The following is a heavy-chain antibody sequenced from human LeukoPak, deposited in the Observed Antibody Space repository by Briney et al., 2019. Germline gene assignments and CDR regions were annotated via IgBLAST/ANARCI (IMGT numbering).Heavy chain of an antibody. CDR2: ISTSSSYI. CDR1: GFILSSYN. Sequence: GGSLRLSCAASGFILSSYNMNWVRQAPGKGLEWVSSISTSSSYIYYADSVKGRFTISRDNAKNSLFLQMDSLRAEDTAVYYCARDQVVAVPGGLRYWGQGTLVTVSS. V-gene: IGHV3-21*01. CDR3: ARDQVVAVPGGLRY. D-gene: IGHD2-2*01. J-gene: IGHJ4*02.